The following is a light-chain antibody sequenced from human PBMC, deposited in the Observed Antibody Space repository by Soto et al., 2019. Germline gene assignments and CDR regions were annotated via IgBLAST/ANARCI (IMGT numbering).Light chain of an antibody. CDR3: QQYENYWT. CDR1: QSISNW. V-gene: IGKV1-5*01. J-gene: IGKJ5*01. Sequence: IQLTQSPPTLSASVGDRVTITCRASQSISNWLAWYHHKPGKAPKLLIYEGSSLESGVPSRFSGSGSGTEFTLTISSLQPEDFAVYYCQQYENYWTFGQGTRLET. CDR2: EGS.